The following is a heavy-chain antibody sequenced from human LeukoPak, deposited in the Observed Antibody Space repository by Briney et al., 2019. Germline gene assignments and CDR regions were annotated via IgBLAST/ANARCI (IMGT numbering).Heavy chain of an antibody. Sequence: PGGSLRLSCVPSGFTVSSNRMSWVRQAPGKGLEWVSLIYSDGSTYYSDSVKGRFTISRDNSKNTLYLQMNSLRAEDTAVYYCARERIYFGSGGDLSHARLFYSYGMDVWGQGTTVTVSS. CDR1: GFTVSSNR. V-gene: IGHV3-53*01. CDR2: IYSDGST. CDR3: ARERIYFGSGGDLSHARLFYSYGMDV. J-gene: IGHJ6*02. D-gene: IGHD3-10*01.